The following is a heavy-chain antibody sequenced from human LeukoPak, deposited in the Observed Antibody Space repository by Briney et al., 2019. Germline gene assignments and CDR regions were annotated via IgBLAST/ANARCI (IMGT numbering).Heavy chain of an antibody. J-gene: IGHJ4*02. Sequence: TGGSLRLSCAASGFTFSSYEMNWVRQAPGKGLEWISYISASGTITHYADSVEGRFTISRDNAKNSLYLQMNSLRAEDTAVYYCARILYSGSYPTFDYWGQGTLVTVSS. CDR3: ARILYSGSYPTFDY. D-gene: IGHD1-26*01. V-gene: IGHV3-48*03. CDR2: ISASGTIT. CDR1: GFTFSSYE.